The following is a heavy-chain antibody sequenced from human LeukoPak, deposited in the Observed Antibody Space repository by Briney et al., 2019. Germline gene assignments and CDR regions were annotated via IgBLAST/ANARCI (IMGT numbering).Heavy chain of an antibody. CDR2: INPNSGGT. CDR3: ARAAVARRPLGY. J-gene: IGHJ4*02. D-gene: IGHD6-19*01. V-gene: IGHV1-2*02. CDR1: GYTFTGYY. Sequence: GASLKVSCKASGYTFTGYYMHWVRQAPGQGLEWMGWINPNSGGTNYAQKFQGRVTMTRDTSISTAYMELSRLRSDDTAVYYCARAAVARRPLGYWGQGTLVTVSS.